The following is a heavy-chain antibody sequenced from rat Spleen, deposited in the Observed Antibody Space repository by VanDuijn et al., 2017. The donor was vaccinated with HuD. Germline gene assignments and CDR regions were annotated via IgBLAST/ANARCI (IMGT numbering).Heavy chain of an antibody. Sequence: EVQLVESGGGLVQPGRSLKLSCAASGFTVSDYYMAWVRQAPTEGLEWVAYISAGGDNTYYRDSVKGRFTISRDDAKSTLSLQMNSLRSEDTATYYCTRGGNYDFDYWGQGVMVTVSS. J-gene: IGHJ2*01. D-gene: IGHD1-10*01. CDR2: ISAGGDNT. V-gene: IGHV5-27*01. CDR3: TRGGNYDFDY. CDR1: GFTVSDYY.